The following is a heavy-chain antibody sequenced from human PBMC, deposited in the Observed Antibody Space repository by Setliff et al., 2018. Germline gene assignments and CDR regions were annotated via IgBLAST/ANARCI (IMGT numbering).Heavy chain of an antibody. CDR2: INHSGST. V-gene: IGHV4-39*07. CDR1: GDSISSSSYY. J-gene: IGHJ4*02. CDR3: ARGGGGNSGGFDY. Sequence: SETLSLTCTVSGDSISSSSYYWGWIRQPPGKGLEWIGEINHSGSTNYNPSLKSRVTISVDTSKNQFSLKLSSVTAADTAVYYCARGGGGNSGGFDYWGQGTLVTVSS. D-gene: IGHD2-21*02.